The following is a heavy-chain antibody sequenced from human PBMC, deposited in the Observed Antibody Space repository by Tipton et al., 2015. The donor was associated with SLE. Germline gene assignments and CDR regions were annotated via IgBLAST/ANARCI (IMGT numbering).Heavy chain of an antibody. CDR2: INWNSGGI. J-gene: IGHJ3*02. Sequence: RSLRLSCAASGFNFDDYAMHWVRQAPGKGLEWVSGINWNSGGIYYADSVKGRFTISRDNAKNSLYLQMNSLRPEDTALYYCAKPILAVAALGAFNIWGHGTMVTVSS. D-gene: IGHD6-19*01. CDR3: AKPILAVAALGAFNI. CDR1: GFNFDDYA. V-gene: IGHV3-9*01.